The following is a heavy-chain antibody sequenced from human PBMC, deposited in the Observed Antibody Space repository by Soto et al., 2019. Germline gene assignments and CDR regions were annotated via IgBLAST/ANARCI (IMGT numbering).Heavy chain of an antibody. CDR3: ARSVVTMIVVVTPYFDY. V-gene: IGHV1-46*01. Sequence: GASVKVSCKASGYTFTSYYMHWVRQAPGQGLEWMGIINPSGGSTSYAQKFQGRVTMTRDTSISTAYMELSRLRSDDTAVYYCARSVVTMIVVVTPYFDYWGQGTLVTVSS. D-gene: IGHD3-22*01. CDR2: INPSGGST. J-gene: IGHJ4*02. CDR1: GYTFTSYY.